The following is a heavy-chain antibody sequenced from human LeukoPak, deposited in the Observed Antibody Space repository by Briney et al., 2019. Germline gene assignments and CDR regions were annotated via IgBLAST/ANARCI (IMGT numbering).Heavy chain of an antibody. CDR3: ARDSGSGNNDY. Sequence: GASVKVSCKASGGTFSSYAIRWVRQAPGHRLEWMGWISAGNGNTKYSQNFQGRVTFISNTSATTAFMELSSLRSEDAAVYYCARDSGSGNNDYWGQGTLVTVSS. D-gene: IGHD1-26*01. CDR1: GGTFSSYA. CDR2: ISAGNGNT. J-gene: IGHJ4*02. V-gene: IGHV1-3*01.